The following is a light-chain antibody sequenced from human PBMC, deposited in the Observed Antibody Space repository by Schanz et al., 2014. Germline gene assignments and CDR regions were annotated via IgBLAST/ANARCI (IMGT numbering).Light chain of an antibody. CDR1: QSVSNK. J-gene: IGKJ1*01. Sequence: EIVMTQSPATLSVSPGERATLSCRASQSVSNKLAWYQHKPGQAPRLLIYGASSRATGIPDRFSGSGSGTDFTLTISRLEPEDFAVYYCQQYGSSRTFGQGTKVEIK. CDR3: QQYGSSRT. V-gene: IGKV3-20*01. CDR2: GAS.